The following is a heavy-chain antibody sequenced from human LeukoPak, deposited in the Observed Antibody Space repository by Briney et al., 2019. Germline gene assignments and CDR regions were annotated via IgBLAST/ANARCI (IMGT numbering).Heavy chain of an antibody. J-gene: IGHJ6*04. CDR3: AELGITMIGGV. CDR1: GFTFSSYS. V-gene: IGHV3-21*01. CDR2: ISSSGTYI. D-gene: IGHD3-10*02. Sequence: PGGSLRLSCAASGFTFSSYSMNWVRQAPGKGLEWVASISSSGTYIYYADSMKGRFTISRDNAKNSLYLQMNSLRAEDTAVYYCAELGITMIGGVWGKGTTVTISS.